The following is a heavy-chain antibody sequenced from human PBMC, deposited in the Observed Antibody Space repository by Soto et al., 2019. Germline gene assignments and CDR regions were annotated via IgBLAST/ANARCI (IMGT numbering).Heavy chain of an antibody. J-gene: IGHJ4*02. CDR2: ISSDGSDK. D-gene: IGHD2-21*02. CDR1: RFTFINYG. CDR3: ARGSVTAHQSLDY. V-gene: IGHV3-30*03. Sequence: QVQLVESGGGVVQPGRSLRLSCAASRFTFINYGMHWVRQAPGKGLEWVAAISSDGSDKYYLDSVKGRFTISRDNSKNTLHLEMISLRAEDTAVYYCARGSVTAHQSLDYWGLGTLVTVSS.